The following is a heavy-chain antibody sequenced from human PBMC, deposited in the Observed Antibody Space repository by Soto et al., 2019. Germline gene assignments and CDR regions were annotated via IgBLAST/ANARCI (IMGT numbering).Heavy chain of an antibody. Sequence: SETLSLTCTVSGGSLNSYYWTWIRQSPGKGLEWIGYVSSTGSTNYNPSLKSRLTISLDTSTNEVSLSLTSVTAADAAVYFCARFSPPRKSYDSNPGWFDPWGHGIMVTSPQ. CDR3: ARFSPPRKSYDSNPGWFDP. CDR1: GGSLNSYY. V-gene: IGHV4-59*01. J-gene: IGHJ5*02. D-gene: IGHD3-22*01. CDR2: VSSTGST.